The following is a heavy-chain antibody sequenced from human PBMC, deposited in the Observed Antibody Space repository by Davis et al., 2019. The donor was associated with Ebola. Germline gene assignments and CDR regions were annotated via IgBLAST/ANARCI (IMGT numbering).Heavy chain of an antibody. CDR3: ARDNGHCSSTSCYLYYYGMDV. V-gene: IGHV1-69*13. CDR2: IIPIFGTA. D-gene: IGHD2-2*01. J-gene: IGHJ6*04. Sequence: AASVKVSCKASGGTFSSYAISWVRQAPGQGLEWMGGIIPIFGTANYAQKFQGRVTITADESTSTAYMELSSLRSEDTAVYYCARDNGHCSSTSCYLYYYGMDVWGKGTTVTVSS. CDR1: GGTFSSYA.